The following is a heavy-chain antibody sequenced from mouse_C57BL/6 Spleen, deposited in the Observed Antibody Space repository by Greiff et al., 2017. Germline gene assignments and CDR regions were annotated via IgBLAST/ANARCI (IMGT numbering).Heavy chain of an antibody. V-gene: IGHV1-50*01. D-gene: IGHD2-1*01. J-gene: IGHJ4*01. Sequence: QVQLQQSGAELVKPGASVKLSCKASGYTFTSYWMQWVKQRPGQGLEWIGEIDPSDSYTNYNQKFKGKATLTVDTSSSTAYMQLSSLTSEDSAVYYCARDYGNYDAMDYWGQGTSVTVSS. CDR3: ARDYGNYDAMDY. CDR2: IDPSDSYT. CDR1: GYTFTSYW.